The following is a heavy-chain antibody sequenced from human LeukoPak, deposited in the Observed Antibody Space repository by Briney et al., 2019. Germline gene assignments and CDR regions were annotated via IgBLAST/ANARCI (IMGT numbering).Heavy chain of an antibody. CDR3: TLAPLG. V-gene: IGHV3-48*03. J-gene: IGHJ4*02. CDR1: GFTFSSYE. CDR2: ISNSGTIM. Sequence: GGSLRLSCAASGFTFSSYEMNWVRQAPGKGLEWISYISNSGTIMYYADSVKGRFTISRDDAKSSLYLQLNSLRAEDTAVYYCTLAPLGWGQGTLVTVSS. D-gene: IGHD3-16*01.